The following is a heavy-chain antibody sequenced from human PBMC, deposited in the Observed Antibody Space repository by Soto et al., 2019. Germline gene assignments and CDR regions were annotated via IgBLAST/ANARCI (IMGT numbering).Heavy chain of an antibody. J-gene: IGHJ4*02. CDR1: GDSISSYY. D-gene: IGHD3-22*01. V-gene: IGHV4-59*01. Sequence: QVKLQESGPGLVKPSEPLSLTCAVSGDSISSYYCMWIRQPPGKGLESIGYLYYGRSANYNPSLRSRVTLSVDTSTNQCSLTLSSMTAADTAVYYCALRSMAVVPEYWGQGTLVTVSS. CDR3: ALRSMAVVPEY. CDR2: LYYGRSA.